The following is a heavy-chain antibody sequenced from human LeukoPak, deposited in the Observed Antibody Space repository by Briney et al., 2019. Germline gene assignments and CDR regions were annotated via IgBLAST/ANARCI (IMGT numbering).Heavy chain of an antibody. V-gene: IGHV4-59*01. CDR2: IYYSGST. CDR1: GGSISSYY. J-gene: IGHJ6*03. D-gene: IGHD3-10*01. CDR3: ASDIYGSGSYYKGDYYYYYMDV. Sequence: SETLSLTCTVSGGSISSYYWSWIRQPPGQGLEWMGYIYYSGSTNYNPSLKSRVTISVDTAKSQFSLKLSSVTAADTAVYYCASDIYGSGSYYKGDYYYYYMDVWGKGTTVTVSS.